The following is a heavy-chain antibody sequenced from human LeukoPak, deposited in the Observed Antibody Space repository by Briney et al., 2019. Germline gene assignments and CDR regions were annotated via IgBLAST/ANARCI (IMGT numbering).Heavy chain of an antibody. Sequence: PGGSLRLSCGASAFTFSGYGMHWVRQAPGKGLEWVAVIWYDGSNKYYADSVKGRSAISRDNSKNMLYLQMNSLRAEDTAVYYCARGQGLAQTNYYYGLDVWGQGTTVTVSS. CDR2: IWYDGSNK. D-gene: IGHD1-14*01. CDR1: AFTFSGYG. J-gene: IGHJ6*02. V-gene: IGHV3-33*01. CDR3: ARGQGLAQTNYYYGLDV.